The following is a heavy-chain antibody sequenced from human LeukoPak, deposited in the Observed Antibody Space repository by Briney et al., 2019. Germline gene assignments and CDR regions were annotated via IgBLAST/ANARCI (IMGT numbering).Heavy chain of an antibody. CDR3: ARDTRSYDSSGYYFFDF. J-gene: IGHJ4*02. CDR2: INYSGST. D-gene: IGHD3-22*01. V-gene: IGHV4-59*01. Sequence: SETLSLTCTVSGASIRSYYWNWLRQPPGKGLEWIGYINYSGSTNSNPSLKSRATISMDTSKHHFSLMLSSVTAADTAVCYCARDTRSYDSSGYYFFDFWGQGTLVTVSS. CDR1: GASIRSYY.